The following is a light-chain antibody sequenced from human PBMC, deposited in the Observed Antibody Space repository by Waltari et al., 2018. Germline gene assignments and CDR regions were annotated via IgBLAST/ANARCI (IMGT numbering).Light chain of an antibody. Sequence: EIVMTQSPATLSVSPGERATLSCRASQRVSSNLAWYQQKPGQAPRLLIYGASTRATGIPARFSGSGSGTDFTLTISSMQSEDFAVYYCQQYNNWPRQYTFGQGTKLEIK. CDR3: QQYNNWPRQYT. CDR2: GAS. V-gene: IGKV3-15*01. CDR1: QRVSSN. J-gene: IGKJ2*01.